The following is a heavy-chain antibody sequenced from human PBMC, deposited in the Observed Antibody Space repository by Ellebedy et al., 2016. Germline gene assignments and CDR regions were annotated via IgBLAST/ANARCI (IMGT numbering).Heavy chain of an antibody. J-gene: IGHJ3*02. CDR1: GYTFTGYY. Sequence: ASVKVSXXASGYTFTGYYMHWVRQAPGQGLEWMGWINPNSGGTNYAQKFQGWVTMTRDTSISTAYMELSRLRSDDTAVYYCARENYGSGNDAFDIWGQGTMVTVSS. D-gene: IGHD3-10*01. CDR3: ARENYGSGNDAFDI. CDR2: INPNSGGT. V-gene: IGHV1-2*04.